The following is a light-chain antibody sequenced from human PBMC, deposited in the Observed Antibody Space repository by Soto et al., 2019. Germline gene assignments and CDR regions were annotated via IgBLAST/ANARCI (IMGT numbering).Light chain of an antibody. CDR3: QQYEPSPRT. CDR1: QSVSSNF. Sequence: EIVLTQSPGTLSLSPGERTTLSCRASQSVSSNFLDWYQQKPGQAPRLLIYGASSRATGIPDRFSGSGSGTDFTLTISRLEREDFAGYYCQQYEPSPRTFGQGTKVEI. J-gene: IGKJ1*01. CDR2: GAS. V-gene: IGKV3-20*01.